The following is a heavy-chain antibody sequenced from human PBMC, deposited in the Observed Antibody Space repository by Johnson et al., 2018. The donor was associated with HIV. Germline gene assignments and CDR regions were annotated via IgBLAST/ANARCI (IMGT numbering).Heavy chain of an antibody. D-gene: IGHD6-6*01. V-gene: IGHV3-66*02. CDR1: GITVSSNY. CDR2: IFTVGDV. Sequence: MLLVESGGGVVQPGGSLRLSCAASGITVSSNYMSWVRQAPGKGLEWVSVIFTVGDVYYADSVKGRFTISRDNSKNTLYLQMNSLRAEDTAVYYCAREPRIAAFRDAFDIWGQGTMVTVSS. J-gene: IGHJ3*02. CDR3: AREPRIAAFRDAFDI.